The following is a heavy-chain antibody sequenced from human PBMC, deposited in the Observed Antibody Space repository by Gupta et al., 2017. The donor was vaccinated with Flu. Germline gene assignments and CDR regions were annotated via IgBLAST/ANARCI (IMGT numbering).Heavy chain of an antibody. J-gene: IGHJ6*02. CDR3: ARRYYDFWSGYAYYYYYGMDV. V-gene: IGHV4-34*01. D-gene: IGHD3-3*01. CDR1: GGSFSGYY. Sequence: QVQLQQWGAGLLKPSETLSLTCAVYGGSFSGYYWSWIRQPPGKGLEWIGEINHSGSTNYNPSLKSRVTISVDTSKNQFSLKLSSVTAADTAVYYCARRYYDFWSGYAYYYYYGMDVWGQGTTVTVSS. CDR2: INHSGST.